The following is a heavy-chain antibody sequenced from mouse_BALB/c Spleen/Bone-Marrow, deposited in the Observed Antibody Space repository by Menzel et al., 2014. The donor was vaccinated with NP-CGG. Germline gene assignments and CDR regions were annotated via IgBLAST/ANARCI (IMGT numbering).Heavy chain of an antibody. CDR1: GFTFSSYG. D-gene: IGHD2-1*01. CDR2: INSNGGST. J-gene: IGHJ2*01. Sequence: EVMLVESGGGLVQPGGSLKLPCAASGFTFSSYGMPWVRQTPDKRLELVASINSNGGSTYYPDSVKGRFTISRDNAKNTLSLQMSSLKSEDTAMYYCARGNYGNYVDYFDYWGQGTTLTVSS. V-gene: IGHV5-6-3*01. CDR3: ARGNYGNYVDYFDY.